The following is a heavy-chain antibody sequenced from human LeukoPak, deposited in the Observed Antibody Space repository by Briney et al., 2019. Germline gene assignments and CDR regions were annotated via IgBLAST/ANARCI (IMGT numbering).Heavy chain of an antibody. CDR1: GGSISSYY. CDR3: ARKNYYDSSGYCDI. D-gene: IGHD3-22*01. J-gene: IGHJ3*02. Sequence: PSETLSLTCTVSGGSISSYYWSWVRQPPGKGLEWIGYIYYSGSTNYNPSLKSRVTISVDTSKNQFSLKLSSVTAEDTAVYYCARKNYYDSSGYCDIWGQGTMVTVSS. V-gene: IGHV4-59*01. CDR2: IYYSGST.